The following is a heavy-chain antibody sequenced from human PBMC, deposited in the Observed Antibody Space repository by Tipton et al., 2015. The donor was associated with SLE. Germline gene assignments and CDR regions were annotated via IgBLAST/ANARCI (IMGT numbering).Heavy chain of an antibody. CDR3: ASGYYYDSGDYYGGFDF. CDR1: GFTFSSYW. V-gene: IGHV3-30*02. D-gene: IGHD3-22*01. J-gene: IGHJ4*02. Sequence: SLRLSCVASGFTFSSYWMHWVRQAPGKGLEWVAFIREDGTKKYYRDSVKGRFTVSRDKSKNTLYLEMNTLRPEDTAVYYCASGYYYDSGDYYGGFDFWGQGTLVAVSA. CDR2: IREDGTKK.